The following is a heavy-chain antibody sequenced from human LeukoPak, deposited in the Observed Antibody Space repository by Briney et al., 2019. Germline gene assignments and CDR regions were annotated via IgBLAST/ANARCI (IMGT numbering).Heavy chain of an antibody. J-gene: IGHJ6*03. Sequence: GGSLRLSCAASGFTFSNYAMIWVPQPPGKGLEGVSAMSCRGGLTYYAADVKGLFTISRDDSKNMMWIQMTSLRAEDTALYYCAKDPAYYSMDVWGQGTTVTVSS. CDR3: AKDPAYYSMDV. V-gene: IGHV3-23*01. CDR1: GFTFSNYA. CDR2: MSCRGGLT.